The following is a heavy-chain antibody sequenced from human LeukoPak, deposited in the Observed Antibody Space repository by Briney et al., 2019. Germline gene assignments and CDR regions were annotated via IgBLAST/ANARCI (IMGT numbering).Heavy chain of an antibody. D-gene: IGHD1-26*01. V-gene: IGHV3-23*01. CDR1: AFTFVNYA. CDR2: ITGIGGAA. J-gene: IGHJ4*02. Sequence: GGSLRLSCQASAFTFVNYAMSCVRLEPGKGPGWDSGITGIGGAAYYADSVKGRFTIGTDHIKNALSLPANSLRTHQTALYFCGREGGPPYFDYWGQGILVTVSS. CDR3: GREGGPPYFDY.